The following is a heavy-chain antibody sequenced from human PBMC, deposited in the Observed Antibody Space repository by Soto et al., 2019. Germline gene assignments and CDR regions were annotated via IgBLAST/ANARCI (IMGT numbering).Heavy chain of an antibody. J-gene: IGHJ6*02. CDR2: IYYSGST. CDR1: GGSISSGGYY. V-gene: IGHV4-31*03. D-gene: IGHD6-13*01. CDR3: ATSTVIAAAGTLFNYYYGMDV. Sequence: SETLSLTCTVSGGSISSGGYYWSWIRQHPGKGLEWIGYIYYSGSTYYNPSLKSRVTISVDTSKNQFSLKLSSATAADTAVYYCATSTVIAAAGTLFNYYYGMDVWGQGTTVTVSS.